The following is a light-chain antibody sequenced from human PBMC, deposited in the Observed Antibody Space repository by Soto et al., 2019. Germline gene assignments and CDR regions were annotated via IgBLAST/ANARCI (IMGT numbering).Light chain of an antibody. V-gene: IGKV3-15*01. CDR1: QSVSSN. Sequence: EIGVTQSPSALSVYTGERATLSCRASQSVSSNLAWYQQKPGQAPRLLIYGASTRATGIPARFSGSGSGTEFTLTISSLQSEDFAVYYCQQYNNWWTFGQGTKVDIK. J-gene: IGKJ1*01. CDR3: QQYNNWWT. CDR2: GAS.